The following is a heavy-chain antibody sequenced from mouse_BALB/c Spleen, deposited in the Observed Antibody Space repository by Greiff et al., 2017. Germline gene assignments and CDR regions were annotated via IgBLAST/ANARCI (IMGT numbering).Heavy chain of an antibody. J-gene: IGHJ4*01. CDR3: ARAGYDYAMDY. CDR2: ISSGGSYT. CDR1: GFTFSSYG. V-gene: IGHV5-6*02. Sequence: DVMLVESGGDLVKPGGSLKLSCAASGFTFSSYGMSWVRQTPDKRLEWVATISSGGSYTYYPDSVKGRFTISRDNAKNTLYLQMSSLKSEDTAMYYCARAGYDYAMDYWGQGTSVTVSS. D-gene: IGHD2-2*01.